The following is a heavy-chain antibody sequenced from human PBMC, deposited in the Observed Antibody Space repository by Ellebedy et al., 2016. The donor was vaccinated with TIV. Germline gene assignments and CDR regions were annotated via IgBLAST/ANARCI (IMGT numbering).Heavy chain of an antibody. V-gene: IGHV1-18*04. CDR2: ISAYNGNT. CDR3: ARGDWYGDSRDWFDP. J-gene: IGHJ5*02. CDR1: GYTFTSYG. Sequence: ASVKVSCKASGYTFTSYGISWVRQAPGQGLEWMGWISAYNGNTNYAQKLQGRVTMTTDTSTSTAYMELRSLRSDDTAVYYCARGDWYGDSRDWFDPWGQGTLVTVSS. D-gene: IGHD4-17*01.